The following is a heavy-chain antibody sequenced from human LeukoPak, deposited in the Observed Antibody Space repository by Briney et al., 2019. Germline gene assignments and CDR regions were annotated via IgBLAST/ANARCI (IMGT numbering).Heavy chain of an antibody. CDR2: ISDSGGST. CDR3: ARTAGAGTPFFYYGMDV. D-gene: IGHD6-13*01. V-gene: IGHV3-23*01. J-gene: IGHJ6*02. CDR1: GFTFSSYA. Sequence: GGSLRLSCAASGFTFSSYAMSWVRQAPGKGLEWVSAISDSGGSTFYADSVKGRFTISRDNSKNTLYLQMNSLRAEDTAVYYCARTAGAGTPFFYYGMDVWGQGTTVTVSS.